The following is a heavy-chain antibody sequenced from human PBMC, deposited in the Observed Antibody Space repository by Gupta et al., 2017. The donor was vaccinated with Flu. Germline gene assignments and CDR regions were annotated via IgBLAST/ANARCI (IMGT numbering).Heavy chain of an antibody. J-gene: IGHJ6*02. Sequence: GKGLVWVSRINSDGSSTNYADSVKGRFTISRDNAKNTLYLQMNSLRAEETAVYYCARRVDTSLVSIRMKNDYYFGLDVWGQGTTVSVSS. CDR3: ARRVDTSLVSIRMKNDYYFGLDV. V-gene: IGHV3-74*01. D-gene: IGHD5-18*01. CDR2: INSDGSST.